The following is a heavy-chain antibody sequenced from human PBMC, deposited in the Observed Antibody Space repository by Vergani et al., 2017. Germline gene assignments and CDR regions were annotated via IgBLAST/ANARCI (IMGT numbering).Heavy chain of an antibody. Sequence: QVHLVESGGGVVQPGRSLRLSCVVSGFTSSYYGMHWVRQAPGKGLEWVAVISYDGTQKYYADSVQGRVTISRDNSNNTLYLHMNGLRDDDSAIYYCAKLPGSYWGGPFDPWGQGTLVTVSS. CDR1: GFTSSYYG. D-gene: IGHD1-26*01. CDR3: AKLPGSYWGGPFDP. J-gene: IGHJ5*02. CDR2: ISYDGTQK. V-gene: IGHV3-30*18.